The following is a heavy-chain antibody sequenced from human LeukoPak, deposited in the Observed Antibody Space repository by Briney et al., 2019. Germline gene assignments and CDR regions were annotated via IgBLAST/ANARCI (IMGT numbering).Heavy chain of an antibody. D-gene: IGHD3-22*01. CDR2: IYISGST. CDR1: GYSISSGYY. V-gene: IGHV4-38-2*02. CDR3: ARHVGVPSGYPADAFDI. Sequence: PSETLSLTCTVSGYSISSGYYWGWIRQPPGKGLEWIGSIYISGSTDYNPSLKSRVTISVDTSENQFSLKLTSVTAADTAVYYCARHVGVPSGYPADAFDIWGRGTMVTVSS. J-gene: IGHJ3*02.